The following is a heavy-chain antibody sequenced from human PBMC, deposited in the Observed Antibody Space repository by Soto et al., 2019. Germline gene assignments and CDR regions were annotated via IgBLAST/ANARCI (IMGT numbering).Heavy chain of an antibody. CDR3: ARGIEQIVVVPAAPFDP. D-gene: IGHD2-2*01. J-gene: IGHJ5*02. CDR2: IYPGDSDT. V-gene: IGHV5-51*01. CDR1: GYSFTSYW. Sequence: GESLKISCKGSGYSFTSYWIGWVRQMPGKGLEWMGIIYPGDSDTRYSPSFQGQVTISADKSISTAYLQWSSLKASDTAMYYCARGIEQIVVVPAAPFDPWGQGTLVPVSS.